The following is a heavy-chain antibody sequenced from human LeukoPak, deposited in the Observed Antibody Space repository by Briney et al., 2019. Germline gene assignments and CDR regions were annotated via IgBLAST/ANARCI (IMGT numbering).Heavy chain of an antibody. D-gene: IGHD1-1*01. J-gene: IGHJ4*02. CDR3: ARDRIPGDY. CDR2: IYYSGST. V-gene: IGHV4-59*01. CDR1: GGSISSYY. Sequence: SETLSLTCTVSGGSISSYYWSCIRQPPGKGLGWIGYIYYSGSTNYNPSLKSRVTISVDTSKNQFSLKLSSVTAADTAVYYCARDRIPGDYWGQGTLVTVSS.